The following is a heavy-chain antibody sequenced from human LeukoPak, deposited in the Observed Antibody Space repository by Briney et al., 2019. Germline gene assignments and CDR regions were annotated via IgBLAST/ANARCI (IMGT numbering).Heavy chain of an antibody. D-gene: IGHD3-10*01. CDR1: GFTFSSYA. CDR3: ARDEDYSRP. Sequence: GGSLRLSCAASGFTFSSYAMHWVRQAPGKGLEWVAVISYDGSNKYYADSVKGRFTISRDNSKNTLYLQMNSLRAEDTAVYYCARDEDYSRPWGQGTLVTVSS. J-gene: IGHJ5*02. CDR2: ISYDGSNK. V-gene: IGHV3-30-3*01.